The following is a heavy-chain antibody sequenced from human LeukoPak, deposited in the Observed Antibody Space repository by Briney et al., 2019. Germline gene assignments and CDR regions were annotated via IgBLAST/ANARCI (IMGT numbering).Heavy chain of an antibody. Sequence: ASVKVSCKASGYTFTSYGISWVRQAPGQGLEWMGWISAYNGNTNYAQKLQGRVTMTTDTSTSTADMELRSLRSDDTAVYYCARAGSFVEYYDFWSGYYFDYWGQGTLVTVSS. CDR3: ARAGSFVEYYDFWSGYYFDY. D-gene: IGHD3-3*01. CDR2: ISAYNGNT. CDR1: GYTFTSYG. V-gene: IGHV1-18*01. J-gene: IGHJ4*02.